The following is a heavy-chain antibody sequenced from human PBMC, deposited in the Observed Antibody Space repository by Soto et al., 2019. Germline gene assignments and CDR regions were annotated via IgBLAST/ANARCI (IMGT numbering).Heavy chain of an antibody. CDR3: ARGGDSMVRGVIITPRSFYYYYGMDV. J-gene: IGHJ6*02. CDR2: ISYDGSNK. Sequence: GGSLRLSCAASGFTFSSYAMHWVRQAPGKGLEWVAVISYDGSNKYYADSVKGRFTISRDNSKNTLYLQMNSLRAEDTAVYYCARGGDSMVRGVIITPRSFYYYYGMDVWGQGTTVTVSS. CDR1: GFTFSSYA. D-gene: IGHD3-10*01. V-gene: IGHV3-30-3*01.